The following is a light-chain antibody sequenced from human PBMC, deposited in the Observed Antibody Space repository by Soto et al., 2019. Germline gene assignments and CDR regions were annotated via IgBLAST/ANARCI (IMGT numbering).Light chain of an antibody. J-gene: IGKJ1*01. CDR1: QGISSY. V-gene: IGKV1-8*01. CDR3: QQYYSYPRT. Sequence: AIRMTQSPSSLSASTGDRVTITCRASQGISSYLAWYQQKPWKAPKLLIYAASTLQSGVTSRFSGSGPGTDFTLTISCLQSEDFATDYCQQYYSYPRTFGQGTKVEIK. CDR2: AAS.